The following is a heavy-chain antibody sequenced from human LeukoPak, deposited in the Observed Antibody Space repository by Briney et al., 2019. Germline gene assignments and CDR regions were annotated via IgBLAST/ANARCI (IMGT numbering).Heavy chain of an antibody. Sequence: GESLRLSCAASGFXFSTYWIHWVRQAPGKGLLWVARINTDGSSTLYADSVKGRFTISRDNAKSTLYLQMDSLRPEDTAVYYCARVDPTGDGYNCFDSWGQGTLVTVSS. CDR3: ARVDPTGDGYNCFDS. CDR1: GFXFSTYW. J-gene: IGHJ4*02. V-gene: IGHV3-74*01. D-gene: IGHD5-24*01. CDR2: INTDGSST.